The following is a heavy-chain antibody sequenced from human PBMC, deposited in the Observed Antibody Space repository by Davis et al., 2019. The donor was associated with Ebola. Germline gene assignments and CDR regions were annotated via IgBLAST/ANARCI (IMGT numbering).Heavy chain of an antibody. J-gene: IGHJ6*04. Sequence: PSETLSLTCVISGDSVSTAGWNWIRQSPSRGLEWLGRTYYSSKWYTGYAESVKSRINISPDTAKNQFSLHLNSVTPEDTAVYYCARGWLRVGMDVWGEGTTVTVSS. CDR2: TYYSSKWYT. CDR3: ARGWLRVGMDV. D-gene: IGHD5-18*01. V-gene: IGHV6-1*01. CDR1: GDSVSTAG.